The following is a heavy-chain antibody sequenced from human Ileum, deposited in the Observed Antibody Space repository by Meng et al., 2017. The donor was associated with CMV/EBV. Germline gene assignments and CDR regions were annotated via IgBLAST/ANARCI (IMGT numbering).Heavy chain of an antibody. CDR1: GFTFSNAW. CDR2: IKSKTDGGTT. J-gene: IGHJ6*02. V-gene: IGHV3-15*01. Sequence: GGSRRLSCAASGFTFSNAWMSGVRQAPGKGLEGVGRIKSKTDGGTTDYAAHVKGRFTISRDDSKNTLYLQMNSLKTEDTAVYYCTTSPRSYYDFWSGYYTSDYYGMDVWGQGTTVTVSS. CDR3: TTSPRSYYDFWSGYYTSDYYGMDV. D-gene: IGHD3-3*01.